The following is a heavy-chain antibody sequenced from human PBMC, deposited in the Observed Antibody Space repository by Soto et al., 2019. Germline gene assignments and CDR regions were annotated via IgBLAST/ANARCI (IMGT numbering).Heavy chain of an antibody. CDR3: ARAVKIASPAEFDP. Sequence: QVQLQESGPGLVKPSGTLSLTCAVSSGSISSSNWWSWVRQPPGRGLEWIGEIYHSGSTNYNPSLKRRVTISVDTSKNQFALKLSSVSAAATAVYYCARAVKIASPAEFDPWGQGTLVAVSS. D-gene: IGHD3-16*02. CDR1: SGSISSSNW. V-gene: IGHV4-4*02. J-gene: IGHJ5*02. CDR2: IYHSGST.